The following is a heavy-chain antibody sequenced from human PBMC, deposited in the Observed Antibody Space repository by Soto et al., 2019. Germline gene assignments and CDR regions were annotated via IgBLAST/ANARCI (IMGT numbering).Heavy chain of an antibody. D-gene: IGHD1-1*01. CDR3: AKTGRDGTDI. V-gene: IGHV3-11*06. Sequence: QVQLVESGGGLVKPGGSLRLSCAASGFTFSDYYMSWIRQVPGKGLEWISYISDSSAYTNYADSVKGRFTISRDNAKNSLYLQMNSLRAEDTAVYYCAKTGRDGTDIWGQGTTVTVSS. CDR1: GFTFSDYY. CDR2: ISDSSAYT. J-gene: IGHJ6*02.